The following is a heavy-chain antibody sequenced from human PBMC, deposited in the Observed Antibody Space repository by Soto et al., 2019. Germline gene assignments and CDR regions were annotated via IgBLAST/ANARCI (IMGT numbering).Heavy chain of an antibody. CDR3: AKRAAGTGAYLDS. J-gene: IGHJ4*02. Sequence: EVQLLESGGGVVQPGGSLRLACEASGITFSTYPMSWVRQAPGKGLEWVSAISDSGDGAYYADSVKGRFTISRDNSKNTLYLEMSSLRPDDTAVYYCAKRAAGTGAYLDSWGQGTLVSVSS. D-gene: IGHD1-1*01. CDR2: ISDSGDGA. V-gene: IGHV3-23*01. CDR1: GITFSTYP.